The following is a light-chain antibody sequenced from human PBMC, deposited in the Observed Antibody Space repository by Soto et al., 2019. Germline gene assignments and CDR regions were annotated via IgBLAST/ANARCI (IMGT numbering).Light chain of an antibody. CDR3: QQYGSSPIT. CDR2: GAS. CDR1: QSVSHSY. Sequence: EIVMTQSPATLSVSPGERATLSCRASQSVSHSYLAWYQQKPGQAPRLLVYGASSRTTGIPDRFSGSGSGTDFTLTISRLEPEDFAVYYCQQYGSSPITFGQGTRLEIK. J-gene: IGKJ5*01. V-gene: IGKV3-20*01.